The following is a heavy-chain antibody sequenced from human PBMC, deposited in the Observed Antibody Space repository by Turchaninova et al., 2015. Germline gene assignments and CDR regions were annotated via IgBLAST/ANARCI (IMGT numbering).Heavy chain of an antibody. V-gene: IGHV5-51*01. CDR2: VYPGDPAH. J-gene: IGHJ4*02. Sequence: EVQLVQSGTAVKKPGESVKIACKTSGYSFSSYWIVWVRQTPETGLEWMGGVYPGDPAHRSNPSFQAQVTLSIHGSTTAAYLQVTVLNASDTALFFCVRQRSGFLSVVSLDFWGQGTLVSVSS. CDR3: VRQRSGFLSVVSLDF. CDR1: GYSFSSYW. D-gene: IGHD2-21*01.